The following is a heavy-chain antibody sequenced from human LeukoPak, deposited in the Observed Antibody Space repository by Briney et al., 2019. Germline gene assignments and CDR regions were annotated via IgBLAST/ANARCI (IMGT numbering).Heavy chain of an antibody. CDR2: ISGSGGST. D-gene: IGHD2-2*01. J-gene: IGHJ4*02. Sequence: GGSLRLSCAASGFTFSSYAMSWVRQAPGKGLEWVSAISGSGGSTYYADSVKGRFTISRDNSKNTLYLQMNSLRAEDTAVYYCAKKGHPFPQPAGLDYWGQGTLVTVSS. CDR3: AKKGHPFPQPAGLDY. V-gene: IGHV3-23*01. CDR1: GFTFSSYA.